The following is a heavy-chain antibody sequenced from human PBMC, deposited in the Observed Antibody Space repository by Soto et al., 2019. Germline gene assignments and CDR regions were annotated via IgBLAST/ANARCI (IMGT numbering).Heavy chain of an antibody. Sequence: SETLSLTCTVSGGSVNSYYWSWIRQPPGKGLEWVGYIFYSGSTKSNPSLKSRVTMSVDMSKNQFSLRLTSVTAADTAVYYCARVFPSYCGGDCSYFDSWGQGTLVTVSS. J-gene: IGHJ4*02. V-gene: IGHV4-59*02. D-gene: IGHD2-21*02. CDR1: GGSVNSYY. CDR3: ARVFPSYCGGDCSYFDS. CDR2: IFYSGST.